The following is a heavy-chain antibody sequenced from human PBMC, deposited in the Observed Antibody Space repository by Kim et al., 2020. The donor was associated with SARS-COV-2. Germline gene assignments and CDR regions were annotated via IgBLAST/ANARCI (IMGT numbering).Heavy chain of an antibody. CDR3: AKGSDA. J-gene: IGHJ5*02. Sequence: GGSLRLSCSASGFTFGIYSMYWVRQAPGKGLEYISEISTNGDIRNYADSVKGRFTISRDNPMNMLHLQMDSLRPEDTAIYYCAKGSDAWGQGALVTVSS. CDR2: ISTNGDIR. CDR1: GFTFGIYS. V-gene: IGHV3-64D*09. D-gene: IGHD6-6*01.